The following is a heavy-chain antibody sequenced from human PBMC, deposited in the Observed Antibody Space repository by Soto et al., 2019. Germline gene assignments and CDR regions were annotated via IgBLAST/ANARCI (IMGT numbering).Heavy chain of an antibody. J-gene: IGHJ5*02. CDR3: RNRPRA. V-gene: IGHV3-66*01. D-gene: IGHD1-1*01. CDR1: EFTVGNNY. CDR2: IYSNGDT. Sequence: EVQLVESGGGLVQPGGSLRLSCAASEFTVGNNYMSWVRQAPGKGLEWVSLIYSNGDTRYADSVMGRFTISRDSPKNILYLQMNSLRADDTAIYYCRNRPRAWGRGTLVTVSS.